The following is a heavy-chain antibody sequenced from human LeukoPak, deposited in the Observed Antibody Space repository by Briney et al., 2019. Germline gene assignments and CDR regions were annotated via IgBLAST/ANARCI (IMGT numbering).Heavy chain of an antibody. Sequence: SETLSLTCAVYGGSFSGYYWSWIRQPPGKGLEWIGEINHSGSTNYNPSLKSRVTISVDTSKNQFSLKLSSVTAADTAVYYCARAETYYYGSGSSYFDYWGQGTLVTVSS. D-gene: IGHD3-10*01. V-gene: IGHV4-34*01. CDR3: ARAETYYYGSGSSYFDY. CDR2: INHSGST. CDR1: GGSFSGYY. J-gene: IGHJ4*02.